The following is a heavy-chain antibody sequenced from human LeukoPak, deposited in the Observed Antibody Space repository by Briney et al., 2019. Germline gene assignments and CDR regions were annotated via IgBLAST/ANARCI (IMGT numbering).Heavy chain of an antibody. CDR2: TNVANDYT. J-gene: IGHJ4*02. V-gene: IGHV1-3*01. CDR3: AKGGGAGSAWHFDS. D-gene: IGHD6-19*01. Sequence: ASVKVSCKASGYTFTHYAVHWVRQAPGQRLEWMGWTNVANDYTESSQKFQDRFIITSDPSATTVYMELSSLRSEDTAIYYCAKGGGAGSAWHFDSWGQGTLVTVSS. CDR1: GYTFTHYA.